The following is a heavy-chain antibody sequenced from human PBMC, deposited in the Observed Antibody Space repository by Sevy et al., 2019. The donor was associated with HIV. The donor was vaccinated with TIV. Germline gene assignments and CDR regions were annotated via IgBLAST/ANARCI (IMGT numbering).Heavy chain of an antibody. CDR1: GFTFSNAW. CDR3: TTEWHEIFGVVNDY. CDR2: IKSKTDGGTT. Sequence: GGSLRLSCAASGFTFSNAWMSWVRQAPGKGLEWVGRIKSKTDGGTTDYAAPVKDRFTISRDDSKNTLYLQMNSLKNEDTAVYYCTTEWHEIFGVVNDYWGQGTLVTVSS. J-gene: IGHJ4*02. D-gene: IGHD3-3*01. V-gene: IGHV3-15*01.